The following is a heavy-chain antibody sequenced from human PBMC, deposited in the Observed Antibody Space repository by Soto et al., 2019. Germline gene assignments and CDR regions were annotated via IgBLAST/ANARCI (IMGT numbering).Heavy chain of an antibody. D-gene: IGHD3-10*01. CDR1: WYRFTSYW. CDR3: TRDLEYNGNSDSFNN. V-gene: IGHV5-51*01. Sequence: GESLKIPCNDSWYRFTSYWIAWVRQTPGKGLEGMGIIYPYDSNTSYSPSFQGKVTISADKSVSTAYLQWSSLKVSDTAMYFCTRDLEYNGNSDSFNNWGQGTLVTVSS. CDR2: IYPYDSNT. J-gene: IGHJ4*03.